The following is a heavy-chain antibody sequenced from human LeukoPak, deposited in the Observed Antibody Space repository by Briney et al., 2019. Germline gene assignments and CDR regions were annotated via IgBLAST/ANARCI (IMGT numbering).Heavy chain of an antibody. J-gene: IGHJ4*02. CDR2: ISYDGSNK. CDR1: GFTFSSYA. V-gene: IGHV3-30-3*01. Sequence: GGSLRLSCAASGFTFSSYAMHWVRQAPGKGLEWVAVISYDGSNKYYADSVKGRFTISRDNSKNTLYLQMNSLRAEDTAVYYCARGWLAAARLYYFDYWGQGTLVTVSS. D-gene: IGHD6-13*01. CDR3: ARGWLAAARLYYFDY.